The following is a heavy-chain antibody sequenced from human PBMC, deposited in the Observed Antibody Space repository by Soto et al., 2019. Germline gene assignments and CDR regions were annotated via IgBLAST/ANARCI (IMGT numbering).Heavy chain of an antibody. CDR1: GFTFSSYG. CDR3: ARGGVVYYGSGSYYSPPENYYYYGMDV. D-gene: IGHD3-10*01. CDR2: IWYDGSNK. J-gene: IGHJ6*02. Sequence: GGSLRLSCAASGFTFSSYGMHWVRQAPGMGLEWVAVIWYDGSNKYYADSVKGRFTISRDNSKNTLYLQMNSLRAEDTAVYYCARGGVVYYGSGSYYSPPENYYYYGMDVWGQGTTVTVSS. V-gene: IGHV3-33*01.